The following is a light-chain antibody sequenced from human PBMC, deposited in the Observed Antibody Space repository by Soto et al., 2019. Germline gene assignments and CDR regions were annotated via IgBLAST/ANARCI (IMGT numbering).Light chain of an antibody. J-gene: IGLJ1*01. CDR2: YDN. CDR1: NSNIGSNT. V-gene: IGLV1-44*01. Sequence: QSALTQPPSASGTPGQRVTISCSGSNSNIGSNTVNWYQQLPGTAPKLLIYYDNLRPSGVPDRISGSKSGTSASLAISGLQSDDEADYYCAAWDDSLNGRVFGTGTKVTVL. CDR3: AAWDDSLNGRV.